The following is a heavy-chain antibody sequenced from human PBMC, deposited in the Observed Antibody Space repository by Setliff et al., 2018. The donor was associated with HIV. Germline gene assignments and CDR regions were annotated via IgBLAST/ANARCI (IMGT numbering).Heavy chain of an antibody. V-gene: IGHV4-4*07. J-gene: IGHJ5*02. Sequence: SETLSLTCTVSGGSISSYYWNWLRQPAGKGLEWIGRFFPGGSTNYNPSLNSRVSMSVDTSNNQFSLKLSSVTAADTAVYYCARGLWFGGSYWFDPWGQGTLVT. CDR3: ARGLWFGGSYWFDP. D-gene: IGHD3-10*01. CDR1: GGSISSYY. CDR2: FFPGGST.